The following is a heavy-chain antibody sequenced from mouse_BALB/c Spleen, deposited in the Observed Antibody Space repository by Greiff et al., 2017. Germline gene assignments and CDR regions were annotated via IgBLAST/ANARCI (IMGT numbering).Heavy chain of an antibody. Sequence: EVQLQQSGTVLARPGASVKMSCKASGYSFTSYWMHWVKQRPGQGLEWIGAIYPGNSDTSYNQKFKGKAKLTAVTSASTAYMELSSLTNEDSAVYYCTRPFYYDYGGFAYWGQGTLGTVSA. D-gene: IGHD2-4*01. V-gene: IGHV1-5*01. CDR1: GYSFTSYW. J-gene: IGHJ3*01. CDR2: IYPGNSDT. CDR3: TRPFYYDYGGFAY.